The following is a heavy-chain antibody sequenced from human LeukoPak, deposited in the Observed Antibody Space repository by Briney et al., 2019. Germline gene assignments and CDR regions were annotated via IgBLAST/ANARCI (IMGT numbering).Heavy chain of an antibody. Sequence: GGSLRLSCAASGFTFSNAWMSWVRQAPGKGLEWVGRIKSKTDGGTTDYAAPVKGRFTISRDDSKNTLYLQMNSLKTEDTAVYYCITPRGYYDSSGYYYFDYWGQGTLVTVSS. CDR2: IKSKTDGGTT. CDR1: GFTFSNAW. J-gene: IGHJ4*02. CDR3: ITPRGYYDSSGYYYFDY. V-gene: IGHV3-15*01. D-gene: IGHD3-22*01.